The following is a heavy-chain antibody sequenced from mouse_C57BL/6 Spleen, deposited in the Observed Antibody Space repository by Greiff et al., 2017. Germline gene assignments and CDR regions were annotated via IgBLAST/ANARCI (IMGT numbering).Heavy chain of an antibody. CDR1: GYTFTSYW. D-gene: IGHD1-1*01. Sequence: QVQLKQPGAELVRPGSSVKLSCKASGYTFTSYWMHWVKQRPIQGLEWIGNIDPSDSETHYNQKFKDKATLTVDKSSSTAYMQLSSLTSEDSAVYYCARSFYYYGSSPFFDYWGQGTTLTVAS. CDR2: IDPSDSET. CDR3: ARSFYYYGSSPFFDY. V-gene: IGHV1-52*01. J-gene: IGHJ2*01.